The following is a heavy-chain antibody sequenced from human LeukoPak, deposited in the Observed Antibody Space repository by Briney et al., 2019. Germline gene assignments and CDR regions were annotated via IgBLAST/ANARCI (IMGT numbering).Heavy chain of an antibody. J-gene: IGHJ4*02. CDR1: GFTFSDSY. CDR2: ISGSASDV. CDR3: ARTGESSYGSDY. Sequence: GGSLRLSCAASGFTFSDSYMTWIRQAPGKGLELVSYISGSASDVNYIDSVRGRFTISRDNAKNSLYLQMNSLRAEDTAVYYCARTGESSYGSDYWGQGTLVTVSS. V-gene: IGHV3-11*04. D-gene: IGHD3-10*01.